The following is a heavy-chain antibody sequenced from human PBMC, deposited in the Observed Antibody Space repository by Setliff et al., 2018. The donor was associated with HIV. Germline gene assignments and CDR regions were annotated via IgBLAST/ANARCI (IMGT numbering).Heavy chain of an antibody. Sequence: GGSLRLSCAASGFTFSSFGMHWVRQAPGKGLEWVSFIQYDGSNKYYAESVKGRFTISRDNSKSTLYLQMNSLTAEDTAVYYCARPGARWSFDYYYYMDVWGKGTTVTVSS. V-gene: IGHV3-33*05. J-gene: IGHJ6*03. CDR3: ARPGARWSFDYYYYMDV. D-gene: IGHD3-10*01. CDR2: IQYDGSNK. CDR1: GFTFSSFG.